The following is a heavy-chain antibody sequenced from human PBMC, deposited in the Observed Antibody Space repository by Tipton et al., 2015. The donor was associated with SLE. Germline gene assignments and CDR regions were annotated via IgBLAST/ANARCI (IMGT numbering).Heavy chain of an antibody. CDR3: ARQYTTVTGYEN. Sequence: TLSLTCTVSGGSFGSGGYYWTWVRQSAGKGLEFIGRIYTSGSTNYNPSLESRVTISVDTSKNQFSLELASVTAADTALYYCARQYTTVTGYENWGQGTLVTVSS. J-gene: IGHJ4*02. V-gene: IGHV4-61*02. D-gene: IGHD4-17*01. CDR1: GGSFGSGGYY. CDR2: IYTSGST.